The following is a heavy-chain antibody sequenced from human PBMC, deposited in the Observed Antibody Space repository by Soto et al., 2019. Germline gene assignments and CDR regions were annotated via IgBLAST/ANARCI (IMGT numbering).Heavy chain of an antibody. J-gene: IGHJ4*02. D-gene: IGHD2-15*01. CDR3: ARVFGYCSGGACSSLDY. Sequence: EVQLVESGGGLVKPGGSLRLSCAASGFTFSSHTMNWVRQAPGKGLEWVSCISSSSNCIYYADSVKGRFTISRDNAQNSLYLEMNRLRAVDPAVYYCARVFGYCSGGACSSLDYWGQGTPGTVSS. CDR1: GFTFSSHT. V-gene: IGHV3-21*01. CDR2: ISSSSNCI.